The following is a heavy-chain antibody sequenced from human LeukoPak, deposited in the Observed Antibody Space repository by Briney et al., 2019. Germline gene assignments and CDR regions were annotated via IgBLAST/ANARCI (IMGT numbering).Heavy chain of an antibody. CDR3: ARDPATRLTTMACDY. D-gene: IGHD3-10*01. Sequence: GASVKVSCKASGYTFTSYYMHWVRQAPGQGLEWMGIINPSGGSTSYAQKFQGRVTMTRDTSTSTVYMELSSLRSEDTAVYYCARDPATRLTTMACDYWGQGTLVTVSS. CDR1: GYTFTSYY. CDR2: INPSGGST. J-gene: IGHJ4*02. V-gene: IGHV1-46*01.